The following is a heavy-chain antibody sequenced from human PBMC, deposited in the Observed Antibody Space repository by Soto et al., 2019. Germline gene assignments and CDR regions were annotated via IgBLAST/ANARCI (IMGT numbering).Heavy chain of an antibody. J-gene: IGHJ5*02. V-gene: IGHV4-59*01. CDR3: ARRVTMVRGVITNWFDA. Sequence: SSETLSLTCTVSGGSISSYYWSWIRQPPGKGLEWIGYIYYSGSTNYNPSLKSRVTISVDTSKNQFSLKLSSVTAADTAVYYCARRVTMVRGVITNWFDAWGQGTLVTVSS. CDR1: GGSISSYY. CDR2: IYYSGST. D-gene: IGHD3-10*01.